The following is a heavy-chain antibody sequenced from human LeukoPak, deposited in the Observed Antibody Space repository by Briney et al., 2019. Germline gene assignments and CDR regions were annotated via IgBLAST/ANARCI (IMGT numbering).Heavy chain of an antibody. J-gene: IGHJ4*02. CDR3: ARDSGELGIEY. Sequence: SETLSLTCTVSGGSISSYYWSWIRQPPGKGLEWIGYIYYSGSTNYNPSLKSRVTISVDTSQNQFSLKLSSVTAADTAVYYCARDSGELGIEYWGQGTLVTVSS. CDR1: GGSISSYY. V-gene: IGHV4-59*01. D-gene: IGHD7-27*01. CDR2: IYYSGST.